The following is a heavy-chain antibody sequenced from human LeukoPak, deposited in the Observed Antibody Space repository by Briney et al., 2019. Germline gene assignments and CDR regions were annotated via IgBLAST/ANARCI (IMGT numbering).Heavy chain of an antibody. CDR1: GDSVSSNSAA. J-gene: IGHJ5*02. Sequence: SQTLSLTCAISGDSVSSNSAAWNWIRQSPSRGLEWLGRTYYRSKWYNDYAVSVKSRITINPDTSKNQFSLQLNSVTPEDTAVYYCARDLRGITGTSSRNWFDPWGQGTLVTVSS. D-gene: IGHD1-7*01. V-gene: IGHV6-1*01. CDR2: TYYRSKWYN. CDR3: ARDLRGITGTSSRNWFDP.